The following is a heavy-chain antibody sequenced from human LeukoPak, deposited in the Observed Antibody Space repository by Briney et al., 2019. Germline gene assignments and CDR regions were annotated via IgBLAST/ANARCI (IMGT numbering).Heavy chain of an antibody. J-gene: IGHJ4*02. CDR1: GYTFTSYG. Sequence: ASVKVSCKASGYTFTSYGISWVRQAPGQGLEWMGWISAYNGNTNYAQKLQGRVTMTTDKSTSTAYMELSSLRSEDTAVYYCARDAGDSSGYYYYWGQGTLVTVSS. D-gene: IGHD3-22*01. CDR3: ARDAGDSSGYYYY. V-gene: IGHV1-18*01. CDR2: ISAYNGNT.